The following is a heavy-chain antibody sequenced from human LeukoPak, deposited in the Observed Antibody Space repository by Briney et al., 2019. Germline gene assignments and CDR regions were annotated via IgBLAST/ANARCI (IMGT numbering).Heavy chain of an antibody. J-gene: IGHJ6*02. CDR2: IYPGDSDT. Sequence: GESLKISCKGSGYRFTSYWIGWVRQMPGKGLEWMGIIYPGDSDTRYSPSFQGQVTISADKSISTAYLQWSSLKASDTAMYYCARHGYYDSSGYYDYYYYYGMDVWGQGTTVTVSS. V-gene: IGHV5-51*01. CDR1: GYRFTSYW. D-gene: IGHD3-22*01. CDR3: ARHGYYDSSGYYDYYYYYGMDV.